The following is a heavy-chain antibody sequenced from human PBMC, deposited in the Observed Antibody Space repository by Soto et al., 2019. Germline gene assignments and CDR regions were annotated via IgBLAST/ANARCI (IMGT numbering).Heavy chain of an antibody. D-gene: IGHD2-15*01. CDR1: GYTFTSYD. CDR2: MNPNSGNT. Sequence: ASVKVSCKASGYTFTSYDINWVRQATGQGLEWMGWMNPNSGNTGYAQKFQGRVTMTRNTSISTAYMELSSLRSEDTAVYYCARAELVVAAPPDYWGQGTLVTVSS. CDR3: ARAELVVAAPPDY. J-gene: IGHJ4*02. V-gene: IGHV1-8*01.